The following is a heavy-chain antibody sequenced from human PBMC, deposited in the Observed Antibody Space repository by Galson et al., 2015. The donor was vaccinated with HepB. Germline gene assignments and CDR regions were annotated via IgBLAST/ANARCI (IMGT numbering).Heavy chain of an antibody. D-gene: IGHD1-26*01. J-gene: IGHJ4*02. CDR3: TRRSEWELRDY. CDR1: GFTFSGSA. V-gene: IGHV3-73*01. CDR2: IRSKANSYAT. Sequence: SLRLSCAASGFTFSGSAMHWVRQASGKGLEWVGRIRSKANSYATAYAASVKGRFTISRDNSKNTAYLQMNSLKTEDTAVYYCTRRSEWELRDYWGQGTLVTVSS.